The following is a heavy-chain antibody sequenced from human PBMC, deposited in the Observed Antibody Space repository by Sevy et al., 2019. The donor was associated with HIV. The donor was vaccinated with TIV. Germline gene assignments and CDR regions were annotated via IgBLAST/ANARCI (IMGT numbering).Heavy chain of an antibody. V-gene: IGHV3-23*01. CDR2: ISGSGGSN. D-gene: IGHD3-10*01. Sequence: GGSLRLSCAASGFTFSSYAMSWVRQAPGKGLEWVSAISGSGGSNYYADSVKGRFTITRDNSKNTLYLQMNMLRTDDKAVYYCAKDPTQQSCYYGSRSYSNPDWGQGTLVTVSS. CDR1: GFTFSSYA. J-gene: IGHJ4*02. CDR3: AKDPTQQSCYYGSRSYSNPD.